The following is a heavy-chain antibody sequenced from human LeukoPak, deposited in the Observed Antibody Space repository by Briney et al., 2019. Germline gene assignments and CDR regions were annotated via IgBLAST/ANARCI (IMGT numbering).Heavy chain of an antibody. CDR2: IYYSGST. CDR1: GGSISSYY. D-gene: IGHD3-22*01. V-gene: IGHV4-59*01. CDR3: ARRVRDYDDRSGVSDY. Sequence: SETLSLTCTVSGGSISSYYWSWIRQPPGKGLEWIGYIYYSGSTNYNPSLKSRVTISVDTSKNQFSLKLSSATAADPAVYYCARRVRDYDDRSGVSDYLGQGTLVTVSS. J-gene: IGHJ4*02.